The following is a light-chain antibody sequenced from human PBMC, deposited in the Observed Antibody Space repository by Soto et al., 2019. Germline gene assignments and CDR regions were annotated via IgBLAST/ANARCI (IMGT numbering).Light chain of an antibody. Sequence: EIVLTQSPGTLSLSPGERATLSCRASQSVSSSYVAWYQQKPGQAPRLLIYGASSRATGIPDRFSGSGSGTDFTLTISRLESEDFAVYYFQQYGRLLAFGVGTKVEIK. V-gene: IGKV3-20*01. CDR2: GAS. CDR1: QSVSSSY. J-gene: IGKJ4*01. CDR3: QQYGRLLA.